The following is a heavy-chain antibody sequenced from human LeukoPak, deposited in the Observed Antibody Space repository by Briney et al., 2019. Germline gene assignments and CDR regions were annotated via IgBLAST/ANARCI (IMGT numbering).Heavy chain of an antibody. CDR3: AQWERDAFHV. V-gene: IGHV4-34*01. D-gene: IGHD1-26*01. J-gene: IGHJ3*01. Sequence: SETLSLTCAVSGGSFSDYHWTWIRQPPGKGLEWIGEINRGGGTNYSPSLKSRVTISIDTSKIQFSLKVNSVTAADTAVYYCAQWERDAFHVWGQGTMVTVSS. CDR2: INRGGGT. CDR1: GGSFSDYH.